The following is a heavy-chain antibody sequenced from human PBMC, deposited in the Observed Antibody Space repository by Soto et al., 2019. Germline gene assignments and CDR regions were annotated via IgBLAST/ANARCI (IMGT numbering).Heavy chain of an antibody. CDR3: ARGLSWQRGYSYGHSRNYYYYYMDV. J-gene: IGHJ6*03. D-gene: IGHD5-18*01. CDR2: INHSGST. V-gene: IGHV4-34*01. Sequence: SETLSLTCAVYGGSFSGYYWSWIRQPPGKGLEWIGEINHSGSTNYNPSLKSRVTISVDTSKNQFSLKLGSVTAADTAVYYCARGLSWQRGYSYGHSRNYYYYYMDVWGKGTTVTVSS. CDR1: GGSFSGYY.